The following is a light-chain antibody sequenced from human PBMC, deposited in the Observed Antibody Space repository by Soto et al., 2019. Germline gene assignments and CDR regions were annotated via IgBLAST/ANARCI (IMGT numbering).Light chain of an antibody. J-gene: IGLJ1*01. Sequence: QSALTQPASVSGSPGQSITISCTGPSSDVGGYNYVSWYQQHPGKAPKLMIYDVSNRPSGVSNRFSGSKSGNTASLTISGLQAEDEAVYYCSSYTSSSTYVFGTGTKLTVL. V-gene: IGLV2-14*01. CDR2: DVS. CDR1: SSDVGGYNY. CDR3: SSYTSSSTYV.